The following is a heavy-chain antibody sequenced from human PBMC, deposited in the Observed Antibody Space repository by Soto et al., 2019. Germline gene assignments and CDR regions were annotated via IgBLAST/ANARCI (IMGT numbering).Heavy chain of an antibody. D-gene: IGHD6-6*01. CDR2: INHSGST. J-gene: IGHJ1*01. Sequence: SETLSLTCAVYGGSFSGYYWSWILQPPGRGLEWIGEINHSGSTYYNPSLTSRVTISVDTSTNHFSLKLTSVTAADAAVYYCARGGIAARLQHWGQGTLVTVSS. V-gene: IGHV4-34*01. CDR3: ARGGIAARLQH. CDR1: GGSFSGYY.